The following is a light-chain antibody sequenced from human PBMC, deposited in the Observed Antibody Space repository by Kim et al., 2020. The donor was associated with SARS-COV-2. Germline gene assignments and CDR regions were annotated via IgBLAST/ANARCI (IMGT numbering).Light chain of an antibody. CDR2: GAS. J-gene: IGKJ2*01. V-gene: IGKV3-15*01. Sequence: VSPGERATLSGRARQSVGSNLAWYQQSPGQAPRLLIYGASTRATGVPARFSGSGSGTEFTLTISSPQSEDFAVYYCQQYNRWPPYIFGQGTKLEI. CDR3: QQYNRWPPYI. CDR1: QSVGSN.